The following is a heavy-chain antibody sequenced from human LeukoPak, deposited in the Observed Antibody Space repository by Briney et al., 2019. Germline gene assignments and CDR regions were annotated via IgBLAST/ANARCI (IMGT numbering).Heavy chain of an antibody. V-gene: IGHV3-23*01. CDR2: ISASGDST. CDR3: AKSVAGTRVYYFDY. J-gene: IGHJ4*02. CDR1: GFTFSSYA. D-gene: IGHD6-19*01. Sequence: PGGSLRLSCAASGFTFSSYAMTWVRQAPGKGLEWVSTISASGDSTYYADSVKGRFTISRDNSKNTLFLQMNSLRAEDTAVYYCAKSVAGTRVYYFDYWGQGTLVTVSS.